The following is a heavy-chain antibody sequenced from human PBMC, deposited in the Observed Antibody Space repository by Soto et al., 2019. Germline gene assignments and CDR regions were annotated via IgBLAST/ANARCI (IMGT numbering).Heavy chain of an antibody. CDR3: TTEKIITIFGVVTGNGMDV. CDR2: IKSKTDGGTT. Sequence: VGSLRLSCAASGFTFSNAWMSWVRQAPGKGLEWVGRIKSKTDGGTTDYAAPVKGRFTISRDDSKNTLYLQMNSLKTEDTAVYYCTTEKIITIFGVVTGNGMDVWGQGTTVTVSS. D-gene: IGHD3-3*01. CDR1: GFTFSNAW. J-gene: IGHJ6*02. V-gene: IGHV3-15*01.